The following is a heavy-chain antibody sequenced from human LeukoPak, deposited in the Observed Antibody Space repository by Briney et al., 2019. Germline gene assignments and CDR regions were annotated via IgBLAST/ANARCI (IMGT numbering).Heavy chain of an antibody. V-gene: IGHV3-53*01. CDR2: IYSGGTT. Sequence: GGSLRLSCAASGFTVSSNYMTWVRQAPGKGLEWVSVIYSGGTTYYADSVKDRFTISRDNSKNTLYLQMNNLRAEDTAVYYCARDKVWDYFYYYMDVWGKGTTVTVSS. J-gene: IGHJ6*03. D-gene: IGHD3-16*01. CDR1: GFTVSSNY. CDR3: ARDKVWDYFYYYMDV.